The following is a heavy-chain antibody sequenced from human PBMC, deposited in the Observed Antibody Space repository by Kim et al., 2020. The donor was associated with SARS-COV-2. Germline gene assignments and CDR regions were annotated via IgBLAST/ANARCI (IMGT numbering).Heavy chain of an antibody. V-gene: IGHV1-46*01. J-gene: IGHJ4*02. CDR3: ARDLHGSGSYYRIVDY. Sequence: KFQGRVTMTRDTSTSTVYMELSSLRSEDTAVYYCARDLHGSGSYYRIVDYWGQGTLVTVSS. D-gene: IGHD3-10*01.